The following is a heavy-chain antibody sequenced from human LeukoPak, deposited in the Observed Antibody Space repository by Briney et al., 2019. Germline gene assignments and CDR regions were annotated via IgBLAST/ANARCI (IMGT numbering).Heavy chain of an antibody. D-gene: IGHD3-22*01. J-gene: IGHJ4*02. Sequence: GASVKVSCKASGGTFSSYAISWVRQAPGQGLEWMGGIIPIFGTANYAQKFQGRVTITTDESTSTAYMELSSLRSEDTAVYYCARGRYDSSGYYSENYYFDYWGQGTLVTVSS. CDR3: ARGRYDSSGYYSENYYFDY. CDR1: GGTFSSYA. CDR2: IIPIFGTA. V-gene: IGHV1-69*05.